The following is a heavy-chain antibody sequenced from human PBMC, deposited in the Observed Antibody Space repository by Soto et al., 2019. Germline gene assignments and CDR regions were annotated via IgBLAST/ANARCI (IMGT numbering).Heavy chain of an antibody. V-gene: IGHV3-7*01. D-gene: IGHD6-13*01. Sequence: GGSLRLSCAASGFTFTSYWMGWVRQAPGKGLEWVANIRQDGSEKYYVDSVKGRFTISRDNAKNSLYLQMNSLRAEDTAVYHCARATSAMRIAAAYFDYWGQGTLVTVSS. CDR2: IRQDGSEK. J-gene: IGHJ4*02. CDR3: ARATSAMRIAAAYFDY. CDR1: GFTFTSYW.